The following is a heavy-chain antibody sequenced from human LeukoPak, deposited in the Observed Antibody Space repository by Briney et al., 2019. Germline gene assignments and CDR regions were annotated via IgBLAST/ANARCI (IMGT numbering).Heavy chain of an antibody. Sequence: GASVKVSCKASGGTFSSYAISWVRQAPGQGLEWMGGIIPIFGTANYAQKFQCGVTITADESTSTAYMELSSLRSEDTAVYYCAREIYYDSSGLFDYWGQGTLVTVSS. CDR2: IIPIFGTA. V-gene: IGHV1-69*13. CDR1: GGTFSSYA. CDR3: AREIYYDSSGLFDY. D-gene: IGHD3-22*01. J-gene: IGHJ4*02.